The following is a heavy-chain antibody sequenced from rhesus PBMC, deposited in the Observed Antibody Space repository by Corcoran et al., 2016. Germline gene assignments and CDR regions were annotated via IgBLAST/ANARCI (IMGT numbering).Heavy chain of an antibody. Sequence: QVTLKASGPALVKPTQTLTLTCTFAGFSIRTTGTGVGWIRQPPGKPLEWLASIYWNDSKYYNTSLKSRLTISKDTSKNQVVQTRTNMDPVDTATYYCARVPGYYNFWSGYYEYPLDVWGRGVLVPVSS. V-gene: IGHV2-95*01. CDR3: ARVPGYYNFWSGYYEYPLDV. CDR1: GFSIRTTGTG. CDR2: IYWNDSK. D-gene: IGHD3-3*01. J-gene: IGHJ5-2*02.